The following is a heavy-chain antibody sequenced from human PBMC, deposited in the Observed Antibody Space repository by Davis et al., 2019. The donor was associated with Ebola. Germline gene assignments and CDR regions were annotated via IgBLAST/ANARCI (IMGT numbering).Heavy chain of an antibody. J-gene: IGHJ4*02. D-gene: IGHD3-22*01. CDR2: ISAYNGNT. CDR1: GYTFTSYG. V-gene: IGHV1-18*01. Sequence: ASVKVSCKASGYTFTSYGISWVRQAPGQGLEWMGWISAYNGNTNYAQKLQGRVTMTTDTSTSTAYMELRSLRSDDTAVYYCARDEALFTMIVVEPADGFDYWGQGTLVTVSS. CDR3: ARDEALFTMIVVEPADGFDY.